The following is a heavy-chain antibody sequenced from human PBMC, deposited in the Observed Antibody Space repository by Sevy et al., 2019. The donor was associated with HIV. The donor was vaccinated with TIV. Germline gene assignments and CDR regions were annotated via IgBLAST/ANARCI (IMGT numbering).Heavy chain of an antibody. CDR3: AKDGYKPSVGDENYYYYYMDV. CDR1: GFTFSSYA. CDR2: ISGSGGST. V-gene: IGHV3-23*01. D-gene: IGHD1-20*01. J-gene: IGHJ6*03. Sequence: GGSLILSCAASGFTFSSYAMSWVRQAPGKGLEWVSAISGSGGSTYYAYSVKGRFTISRDNSKNTLYLQMNSLRAEDTAVYYCAKDGYKPSVGDENYYYYYMDVWGKGTTVTVSS.